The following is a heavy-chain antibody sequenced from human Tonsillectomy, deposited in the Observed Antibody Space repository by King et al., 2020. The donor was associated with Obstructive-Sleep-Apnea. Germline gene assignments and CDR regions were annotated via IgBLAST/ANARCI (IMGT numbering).Heavy chain of an antibody. V-gene: IGHV3-30*18. CDR2: ISYDGSNK. J-gene: IGHJ4*02. CDR3: AKDADYYGSGSYFLDY. Sequence: VQLVESGGGVVQPGRSLRLSCAASGFTFSSYGMHWVRQAPGKGLEWVAVISYDGSNKYYAASVKGRFTISRDNSKNTLYLQMNSLRAEDTAVYYCAKDADYYGSGSYFLDYWGQGTLVTVSS. D-gene: IGHD3-10*01. CDR1: GFTFSSYG.